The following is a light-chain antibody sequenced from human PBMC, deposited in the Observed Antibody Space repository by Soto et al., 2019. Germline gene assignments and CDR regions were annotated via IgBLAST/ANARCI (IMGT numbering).Light chain of an antibody. CDR3: QQYDTYSPWT. Sequence: DIPMTQSPSTLSASVGDRVTITCRASQSISSSLAWYQQKPGKAPKLLIYKASSLESGVPSRFSGTGSGTEFTLPISSLQPDDFATYYCQQYDTYSPWTFGQGTKVEI. CDR1: QSISSS. CDR2: KAS. V-gene: IGKV1-5*03. J-gene: IGKJ1*01.